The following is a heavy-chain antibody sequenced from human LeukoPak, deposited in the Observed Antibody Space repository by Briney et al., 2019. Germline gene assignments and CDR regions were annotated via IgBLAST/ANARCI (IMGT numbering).Heavy chain of an antibody. Sequence: ASVKVSCKASGYTFTSYYMHWVRQAPGQGLEWMGRINPNSGGTNYAQKFQGRVTMTRDTSISTAYMELSRLRSDDTAVYYCARVPADLAVAFDYWGQGTLVTVSS. CDR1: GYTFTSYY. CDR2: INPNSGGT. J-gene: IGHJ4*02. D-gene: IGHD6-19*01. V-gene: IGHV1-2*06. CDR3: ARVPADLAVAFDY.